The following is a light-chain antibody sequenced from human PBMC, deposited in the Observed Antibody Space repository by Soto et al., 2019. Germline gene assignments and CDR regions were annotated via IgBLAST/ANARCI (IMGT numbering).Light chain of an antibody. CDR1: QTISTW. CDR2: DAS. J-gene: IGKJ5*01. Sequence: DIRLTQSPSTLSASVGDRVTITCRASQTISTWLAWYQQKPGKAPELLIYDASTLESGVSSGFSGSGSGTEFTLTISSLRPDDFATYYCQHYDTFPYTFGQGTRLEIK. CDR3: QHYDTFPYT. V-gene: IGKV1-5*01.